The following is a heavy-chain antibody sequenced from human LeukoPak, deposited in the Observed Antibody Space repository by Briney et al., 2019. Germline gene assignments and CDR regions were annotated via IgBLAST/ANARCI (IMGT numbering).Heavy chain of an antibody. J-gene: IGHJ1*01. Sequence: SETLSLTCAASGGSISSSNWWSWVRQPPGQGLEWIGEIYHSGSTNYNPSLKSRVTISVDKSKNQFSLKLSSVTAADTAVYYCARGDSSSLIEYFQHWGQGTLVTVSS. V-gene: IGHV4-4*02. CDR2: IYHSGST. D-gene: IGHD6-13*01. CDR1: GGSISSSNW. CDR3: ARGDSSSLIEYFQH.